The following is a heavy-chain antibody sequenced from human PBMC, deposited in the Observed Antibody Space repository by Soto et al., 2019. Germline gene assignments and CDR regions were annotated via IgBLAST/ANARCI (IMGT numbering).Heavy chain of an antibody. D-gene: IGHD1-1*01. CDR3: ARRAETNGWNGFGADKYYFDF. CDR2: MNPNTGDS. Sequence: ASVKVSCKASGYTFTSYDIYWVRQATGQGLEWMGWMNPNTGDSGYAQKFQGRVTMTSDTSISTAHMELSSLRSEDTAVYYCARRAETNGWNGFGADKYYFDFWGQGTLVTVSS. J-gene: IGHJ4*02. V-gene: IGHV1-8*01. CDR1: GYTFTSYD.